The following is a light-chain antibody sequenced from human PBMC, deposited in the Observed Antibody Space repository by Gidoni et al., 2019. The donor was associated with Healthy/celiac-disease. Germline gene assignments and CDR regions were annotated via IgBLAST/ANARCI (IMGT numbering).Light chain of an antibody. CDR3: RQYGSSPGT. V-gene: IGKV3-20*01. J-gene: IGKJ4*01. CDR2: GAS. Sequence: EIVLTQSPGTLSLSPGERATLSCRASQSVSSSYLAWYQQKPGQAPRLLLYGASSRATGVPDRFSSSGSGTKFTLTISRLEPEDFAVYYCRQYGSSPGTFGGGTKVEIK. CDR1: QSVSSSY.